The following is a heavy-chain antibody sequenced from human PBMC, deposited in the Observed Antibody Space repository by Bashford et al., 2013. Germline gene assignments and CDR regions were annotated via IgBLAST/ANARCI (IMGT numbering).Heavy chain of an antibody. CDR1: GDSIRSYY. Sequence: ETLSLTCTVSGDSIRSYYWGWIRQPPREGDWSGLDISITVGTTNYNPSPKRVESPYQLDTSKNQFSLKLSSVTAADTAVYYCARASRDDTLGNWGQGTLVTVSS. CDR3: ARASRDDTLGN. J-gene: IGHJ4*02. CDR2: SITVGTT. V-gene: IGHV4-59*12. D-gene: IGHD7-27*01.